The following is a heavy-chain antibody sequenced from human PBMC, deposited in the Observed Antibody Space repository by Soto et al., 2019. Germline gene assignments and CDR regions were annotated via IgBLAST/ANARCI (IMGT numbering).Heavy chain of an antibody. Sequence: GGCLRLSCAASGFTFSSYAMSWVRQAPGKGLEWVSAISGSGGSTYYADSVKGRFTISRDNSKNTLYLQMNSLRAEDTAVYYCAKDRSKWGALDYWGQGTLVTVSS. CDR3: AKDRSKWGALDY. CDR1: GFTFSSYA. J-gene: IGHJ4*02. CDR2: ISGSGGST. V-gene: IGHV3-23*01. D-gene: IGHD1-26*01.